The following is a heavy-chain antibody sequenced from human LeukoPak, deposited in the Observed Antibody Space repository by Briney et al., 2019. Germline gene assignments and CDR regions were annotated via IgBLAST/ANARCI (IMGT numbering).Heavy chain of an antibody. D-gene: IGHD3-10*02. Sequence: GGSLRLSCAASGFTFSSYWMHWVRQAPGKGLVWVSRINPDGSTTNYADSVKGRSTVSRDNAKNTMYLQMNSLRTEDTAVYYCICSNPSFDSWGQGTLVTVSS. V-gene: IGHV3-74*01. CDR1: GFTFSSYW. CDR3: ICSNPSFDS. J-gene: IGHJ4*02. CDR2: INPDGSTT.